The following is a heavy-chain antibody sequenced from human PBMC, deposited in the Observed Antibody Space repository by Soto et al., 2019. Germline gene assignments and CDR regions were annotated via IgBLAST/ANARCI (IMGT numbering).Heavy chain of an antibody. V-gene: IGHV3-48*01. CDR3: ARPTYYYDSSGPPAY. D-gene: IGHD3-22*01. CDR2: ISSSSSTI. J-gene: IGHJ4*02. CDR1: GFTFSTYS. Sequence: HPGGSLRLCCAASGFTFSTYSMNWVRQAPGKGLEWVSYISSSSSTIFYTDSVKGRFTVSRDNAKNSLYLQMNSLRAEDTAVYYSARPTYYYDSSGPPAYWGQGTLVTVSS.